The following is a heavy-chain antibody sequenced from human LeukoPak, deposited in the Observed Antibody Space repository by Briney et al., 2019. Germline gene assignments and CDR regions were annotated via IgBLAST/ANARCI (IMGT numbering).Heavy chain of an antibody. CDR1: GFTFSTYS. V-gene: IGHV3-48*01. CDR2: ISSSSVTI. J-gene: IGHJ4*02. Sequence: GGSLRLSCAASGFTFSTYSMNWVRQAPGKGLEWVSYISSSSVTIYYADSVKGRFTISRDNAKNSLYLQMNSLRTDDTAVYYCARDQRTLYYFDYWGQGTLVTVSS. CDR3: ARDQRTLYYFDY.